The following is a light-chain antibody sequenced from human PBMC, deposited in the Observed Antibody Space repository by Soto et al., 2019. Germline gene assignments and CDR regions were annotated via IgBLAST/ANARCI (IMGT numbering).Light chain of an antibody. CDR2: DAS. CDR3: QHYGGSFI. CDR1: QSVSNNY. J-gene: IGKJ3*01. Sequence: ILLPPSPCTLSLAPGESAPLSCRASQSVSNNYLAWYQQKPGQAPRLLIDDASNRATGIPDRFSGSGSGTDFTLSISRLEPEDFAVYYCQHYGGSFIFGPGTKVDL. V-gene: IGKV3-20*01.